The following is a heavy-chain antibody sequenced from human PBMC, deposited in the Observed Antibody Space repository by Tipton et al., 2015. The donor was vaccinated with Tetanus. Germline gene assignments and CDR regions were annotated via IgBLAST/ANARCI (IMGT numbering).Heavy chain of an antibody. CDR3: ARDKLGYGLDY. CDR2: IYYSGST. V-gene: IGHV4-59*12. CDR1: GGSISSYY. J-gene: IGHJ4*02. Sequence: GLVKPSETLSLTRTVSGGSISSYYWSWIRQPPGKGLEWIGYIYYSGSTNYNPSLKSRVTISVDRSKNQFSLKLSSVTAADTAVYYCARDKLGYGLDYWGQGTLVTVSS. D-gene: IGHD5-18*01.